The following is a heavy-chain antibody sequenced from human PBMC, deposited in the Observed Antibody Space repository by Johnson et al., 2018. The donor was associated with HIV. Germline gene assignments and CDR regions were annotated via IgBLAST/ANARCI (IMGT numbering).Heavy chain of an antibody. CDR1: GFPVSSYA. Sequence: VQLVESGGGVVQPGRSLRLSCAASGFPVSSYAMHWVRQAPGKGLEWVAVIYSGGSTYYADSVKGRFTISRDNSKNTLYLQMNSLRAEDTAGEYCARVGLTGAQTGDAFDIWGQGTMVTVSS. D-gene: IGHD7-27*01. V-gene: IGHV3-66*01. CDR3: ARVGLTGAQTGDAFDI. J-gene: IGHJ3*02. CDR2: IYSGGST.